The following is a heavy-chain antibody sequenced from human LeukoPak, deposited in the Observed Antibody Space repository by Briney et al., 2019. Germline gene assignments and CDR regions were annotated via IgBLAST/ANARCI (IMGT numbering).Heavy chain of an antibody. J-gene: IGHJ4*02. Sequence: PGGSLRLSCAASGFTFSSYAMSWVRQAPGKGLECVSIIYSGGTTYYADSVRGGFTISRDNSKNTLYLQMDRLRVEDTAVYYCARKCDSLMLRGGDCWGQGTLVTVSS. CDR1: GFTFSSYA. V-gene: IGHV3-23*03. CDR2: IYSGGTT. CDR3: ARKCDSLMLRGGDC. D-gene: IGHD3-10*01.